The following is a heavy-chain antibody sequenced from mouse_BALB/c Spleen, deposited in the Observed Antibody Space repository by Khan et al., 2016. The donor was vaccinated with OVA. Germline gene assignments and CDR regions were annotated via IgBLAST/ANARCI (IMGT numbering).Heavy chain of an antibody. D-gene: IGHD1-1*02. CDR1: GYTFTDYN. J-gene: IGHJ3*01. Sequence: QVQLQQSGAELARPGTSVKLSCKASGYTFTDYNINWVKQRTGQGLEWIGEIYPGSGNTYYSEKFKGKATLTADKSSSTAYMQLSSLTSEDSAVYFCAREWCAWFPYWGQWTLVTVSA. CDR3: AREWCAWFPY. V-gene: IGHV1-77*01. CDR2: IYPGSGNT.